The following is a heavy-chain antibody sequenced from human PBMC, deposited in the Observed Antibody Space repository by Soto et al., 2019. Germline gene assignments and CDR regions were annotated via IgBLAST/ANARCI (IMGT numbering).Heavy chain of an antibody. Sequence: ASVKVSCKASGYTFTGYYMHWVRQAPGQGLEWMGWINPNSGGTNYAQKFQGWVTMTRDTSISTAYMELSSLRSNDTAIYYCAREGDDYNYDYWGQGTQVTVSS. V-gene: IGHV1-2*04. CDR3: AREGDDYNYDY. D-gene: IGHD4-4*01. J-gene: IGHJ4*02. CDR2: INPNSGGT. CDR1: GYTFTGYY.